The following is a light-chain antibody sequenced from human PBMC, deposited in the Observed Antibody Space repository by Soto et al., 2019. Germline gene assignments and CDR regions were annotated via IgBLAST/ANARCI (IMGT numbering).Light chain of an antibody. V-gene: IGLV2-14*01. Sequence: QSVLTQPASVSGSPGQSITISCTGTSSDVGGYNYVSWYQKHPGKAPKLTIYDVSTRPSGVSNRFSGSKSGNTASLTISGLQAEDEADYYCSSYTSDITPYVFGAGTKLTVL. CDR3: SSYTSDITPYV. CDR2: DVS. J-gene: IGLJ1*01. CDR1: SSDVGGYNY.